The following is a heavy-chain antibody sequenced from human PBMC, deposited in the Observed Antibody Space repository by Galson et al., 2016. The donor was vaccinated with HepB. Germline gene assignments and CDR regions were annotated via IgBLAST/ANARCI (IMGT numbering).Heavy chain of an antibody. V-gene: IGHV1-69*13. CDR2: IIPIFGTA. CDR1: GYTFTSYD. Sequence: SVKVSCTASGYTFTSYDVNWVRQAPGQGLEWMGGIIPIFGTANYAQTFQGRVTITAHDSTSTAYLELSSLRPKDTAVYYCARATWGSYDDGSGSPRDYNYYGIDVWGPGTTVIVSS. CDR3: ARATWGSYDDGSGSPRDYNYYGIDV. D-gene: IGHD3-22*01. J-gene: IGHJ6*02.